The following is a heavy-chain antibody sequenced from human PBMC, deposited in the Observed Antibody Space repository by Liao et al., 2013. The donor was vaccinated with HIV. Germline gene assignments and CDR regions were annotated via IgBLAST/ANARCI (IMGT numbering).Heavy chain of an antibody. V-gene: IGHV4-30-2*01. CDR3: ARAPLAVAGMFDY. CDR1: GGSISSGSYS. CDR2: IYHTGST. D-gene: IGHD6-19*01. Sequence: QVQLQESGSGLVKPSQTLSLTCAVSGGSISSGSYSWSWIRQPPGKGLEWIGCIYHTGSTYYNPSLKSRVTISVDTSKNQFSLKLSSVTAADTAVYYCARAPLAVAGMFDYWGQGTLVTVSS. J-gene: IGHJ4*02.